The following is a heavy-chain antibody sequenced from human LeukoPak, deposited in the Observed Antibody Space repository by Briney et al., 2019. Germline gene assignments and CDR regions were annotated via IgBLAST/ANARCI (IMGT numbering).Heavy chain of an antibody. CDR3: ARGSGYGDY. J-gene: IGHJ4*02. V-gene: IGHV4-59*01. CDR2: LYYSGST. CDR1: GGSISSYY. Sequence: SETLSLTCTVSGGSISSYYWSWIRQPPGKGLEWIGYLYYSGSTSYNPSLKSRVTISINTSKNQFSLGLSSVTAADTAVYYCARGSGYGDYWGQGTLVTVSS. D-gene: IGHD5-12*01.